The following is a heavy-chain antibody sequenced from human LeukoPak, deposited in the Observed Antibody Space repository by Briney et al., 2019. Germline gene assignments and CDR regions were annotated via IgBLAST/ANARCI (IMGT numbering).Heavy chain of an antibody. V-gene: IGHV3-23*01. CDR1: GFTFSSYA. Sequence: GGSLRLSCAASGFTFSSYAMSWVRQAPGKGLEWVSAISGSGGSTYYADSVKGRFTISRDNSKNTLYLQMNSLRAEDTAVYYCAKVELEEGSGKARTPFDPWGQGTLVTVSS. CDR2: ISGSGGST. D-gene: IGHD3-10*01. J-gene: IGHJ5*02. CDR3: AKVELEEGSGKARTPFDP.